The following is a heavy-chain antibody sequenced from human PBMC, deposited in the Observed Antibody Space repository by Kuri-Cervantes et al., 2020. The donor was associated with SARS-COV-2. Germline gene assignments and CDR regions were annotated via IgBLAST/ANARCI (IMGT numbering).Heavy chain of an antibody. CDR3: AASAVRGVHYYSYYGMDV. CDR1: GFTFSGYA. J-gene: IGHJ6*02. Sequence: GGSLRLSCAASGFTFSGYAMSWVRQAPGKGLEWVSAISGSGGSTYYADSVKGRFTISRDNSKNTLYLQMNSLRAEDTAVYYCAASAVRGVHYYSYYGMDVWGQGTTVTVSS. D-gene: IGHD3-10*01. V-gene: IGHV3-23*01. CDR2: ISGSGGST.